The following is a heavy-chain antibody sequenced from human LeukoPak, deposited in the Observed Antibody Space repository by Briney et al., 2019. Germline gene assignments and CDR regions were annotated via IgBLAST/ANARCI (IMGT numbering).Heavy chain of an antibody. CDR2: IYYNGKT. CDR1: GGSVTYTNYY. D-gene: IGHD6-19*01. Sequence: SETLSLTCTVSGGSVTYTNYYWGWIRQPPGKGLQWIGVIYYNGKTYYNPSLKSRVTVAVDTSKNQFSLKLSSVTAADTAVYYCARFAVGQWLINYWGQGALVTVSS. J-gene: IGHJ4*02. CDR3: ARFAVGQWLINY. V-gene: IGHV4-39*01.